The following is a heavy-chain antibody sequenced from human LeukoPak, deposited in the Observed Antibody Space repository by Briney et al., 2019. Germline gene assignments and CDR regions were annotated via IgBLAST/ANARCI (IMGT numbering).Heavy chain of an antibody. J-gene: IGHJ4*02. CDR3: ARPVGATSGLDY. CDR1: GFTFSRYS. Sequence: GGSLRLSCAASGFTFSRYSMNWVRQAPGKGLEWVSYISSSSSNIYYADSVKGRFTISRDNAKNSLYLQMNSLRAEDTAVYYCARPVGATSGLDYWGQGTLVTVSS. D-gene: IGHD1-26*01. CDR2: ISSSSSNI. V-gene: IGHV3-48*01.